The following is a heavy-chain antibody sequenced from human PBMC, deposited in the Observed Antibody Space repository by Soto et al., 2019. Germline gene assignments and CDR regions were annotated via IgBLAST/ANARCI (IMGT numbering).Heavy chain of an antibody. V-gene: IGHV1-24*01. CDR3: ATDPRPNWGMYYFDY. J-gene: IGHJ4*02. CDR1: GYTLTELS. D-gene: IGHD7-27*01. Sequence: ASVKVSCKVSGYTLTELSMHWVRQAPGKGLEWMGGFDPEDGETIYAQKFQDRVTMTEDTSTDTAYMELSSLRSEDTAVYYCATDPRPNWGMYYFDYWGQGTLVTVSS. CDR2: FDPEDGET.